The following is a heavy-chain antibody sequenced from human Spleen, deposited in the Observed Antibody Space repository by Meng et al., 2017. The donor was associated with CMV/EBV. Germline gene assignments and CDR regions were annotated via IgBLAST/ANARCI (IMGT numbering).Heavy chain of an antibody. V-gene: IGHV3-7*01. J-gene: IGHJ6*02. CDR1: GFTFRTYW. CDR2: IKQDGSET. CDR3: ATFGHCSGGSCFTYNYYGMDV. D-gene: IGHD2-15*01. Sequence: GGSLRLSCAASGFTFRTYWMIWVRQAPGKGLEWVANIKQDGSETYYVDSVKGRFTISRDNAKNSLYLQMNSLRAEDTAVYYCATFGHCSGGSCFTYNYYGMDVWGQGTTVTVSS.